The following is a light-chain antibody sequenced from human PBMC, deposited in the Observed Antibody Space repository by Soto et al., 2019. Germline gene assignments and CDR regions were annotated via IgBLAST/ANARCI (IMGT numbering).Light chain of an antibody. V-gene: IGLV1-40*01. CDR1: SSNIGAGYD. CDR2: GSS. Sequence: QSALTQPPSVSGAPGQRVTISCTGSSSNIGAGYDVHWYQQLPGTAPKLLIYGSSNRPSGVPDRFSGSKSGTSASLAITGLQAEDEADYYCQSYDSSLSALFGGGTKLTVL. J-gene: IGLJ3*02. CDR3: QSYDSSLSAL.